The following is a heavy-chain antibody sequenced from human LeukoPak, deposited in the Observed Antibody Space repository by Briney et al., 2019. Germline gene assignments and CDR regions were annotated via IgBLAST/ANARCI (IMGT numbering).Heavy chain of an antibody. CDR1: GFTFSSYW. J-gene: IGHJ4*02. Sequence: PGGSLRLSCAASGFTFSSYWITWVRQAPGKGLEWVANIKQDGSEKYYVDSVKGRFTISRDNAKNLLYLQTNSLTAEDTAMYFCARGSSLWFGDRWGQGTLVTVSS. V-gene: IGHV3-7*03. CDR3: ARGSSLWFGDR. CDR2: IKQDGSEK. D-gene: IGHD3-10*01.